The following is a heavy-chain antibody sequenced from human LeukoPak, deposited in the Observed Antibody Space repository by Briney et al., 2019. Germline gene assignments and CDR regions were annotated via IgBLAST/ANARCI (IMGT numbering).Heavy chain of an antibody. Sequence: GASVTVSCKASGYSFRGYGISWVRQAPGQGLELMGWISAYNDKTSYAQKFQGRLTLTTDTSTTSVHMELRTLNSDDTAVYYCARWQWVSQNYYYMDVWGNGTTVIVSS. CDR1: GYSFRGYG. CDR2: ISAYNDKT. V-gene: IGHV1-18*01. J-gene: IGHJ6*03. D-gene: IGHD6-19*01. CDR3: ARWQWVSQNYYYMDV.